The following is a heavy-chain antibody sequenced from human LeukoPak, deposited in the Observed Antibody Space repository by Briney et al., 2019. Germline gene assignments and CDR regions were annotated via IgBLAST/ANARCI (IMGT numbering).Heavy chain of an antibody. Sequence: GGSLRLSCAASGFTFDDYAMHWVRQAPGKGLEWVSGISWNSGSIGYADSVKGRFAISRDDAKNTVHLQMYSLGAEDSAVYYCARRPYSSSWYYFDYWGQGTLVTVSS. V-gene: IGHV3-9*01. D-gene: IGHD6-13*01. CDR3: ARRPYSSSWYYFDY. CDR2: ISWNSGSI. J-gene: IGHJ4*02. CDR1: GFTFDDYA.